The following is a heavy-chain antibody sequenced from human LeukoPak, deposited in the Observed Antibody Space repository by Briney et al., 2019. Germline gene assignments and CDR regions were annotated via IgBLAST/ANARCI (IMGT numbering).Heavy chain of an antibody. J-gene: IGHJ6*03. CDR3: AKYGNYDSYFYFYYMDV. D-gene: IGHD4-11*01. CDR2: ISGDGRDT. V-gene: IGHV3-43*02. CDR1: GFTFDDFA. Sequence: GGSLRLSCAASGFTFDDFAMHWVRQAPGKCLEWVSIISGDGRDTYYADSVKGRFTISRDNSKNSLYLQMNSLTTEDTALYYCAKYGNYDSYFYFYYMDVWGNGTTVTVSS.